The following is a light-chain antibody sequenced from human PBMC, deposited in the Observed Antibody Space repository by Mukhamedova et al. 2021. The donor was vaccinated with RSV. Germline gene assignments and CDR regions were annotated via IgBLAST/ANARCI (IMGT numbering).Light chain of an antibody. Sequence: GVPDRFSGPKSDNTASLTVSGLQAEDEADYYCSSYAGNNNLVFGGGTKLTVL. J-gene: IGLJ2*01. V-gene: IGLV2-8*01. CDR3: SSYAGNNNLV.